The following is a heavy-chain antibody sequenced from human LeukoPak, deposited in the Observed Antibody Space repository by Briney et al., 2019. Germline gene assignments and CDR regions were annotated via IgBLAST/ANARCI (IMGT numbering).Heavy chain of an antibody. CDR3: ARARYYGSGSPKGY. J-gene: IGHJ4*02. CDR2: ISAYNGNT. V-gene: IGHV1-18*01. D-gene: IGHD3-10*01. CDR1: GYTFTSYG. Sequence: ASVKVSCKASGYTFTSYGISWVRQAPGQGLEWMGWISAYNGNTNYAQKLQGRVTMTTDTSTSTAYMELRSLRSEDTAVYYCARARYYGSGSPKGYWGQGTLVTVSS.